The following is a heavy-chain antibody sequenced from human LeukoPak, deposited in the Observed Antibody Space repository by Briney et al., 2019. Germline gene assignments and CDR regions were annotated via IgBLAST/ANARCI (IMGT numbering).Heavy chain of an antibody. D-gene: IGHD3-10*01. J-gene: IGHJ4*02. Sequence: SETLSLTCTVSGGSISDENYYWTWVRQHPVKGLEWIGYIYYTGNTYNNPSLKSRVTISMDTSKNQFSLKLTSMTAADTAVYYCARVLWGYYGSGPLDSWGQGTLVTVSS. CDR2: IYYTGNT. CDR3: ARVLWGYYGSGPLDS. V-gene: IGHV4-31*03. CDR1: GGSISDENYY.